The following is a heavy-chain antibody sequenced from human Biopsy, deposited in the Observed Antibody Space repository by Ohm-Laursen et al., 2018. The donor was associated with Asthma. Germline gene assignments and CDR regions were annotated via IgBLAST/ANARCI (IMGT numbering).Heavy chain of an antibody. CDR3: ARCQVGYSSGWSLLLKKIYSSGMDV. D-gene: IGHD6-19*01. V-gene: IGHV1-69*01. Sequence: GSSVKVSCKAPGGTFSNFAISWVRQAPGQGLEWLGGIMTVFGTTNYAQKFQGRVTITADESTSTAYMEVTSLRSGDTAIYYCARCQVGYSSGWSLLLKKIYSSGMDVWGQGTAVTVSS. J-gene: IGHJ6*02. CDR1: GGTFSNFA. CDR2: IMTVFGTT.